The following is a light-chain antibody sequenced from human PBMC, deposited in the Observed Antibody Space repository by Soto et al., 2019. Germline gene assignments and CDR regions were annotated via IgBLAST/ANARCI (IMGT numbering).Light chain of an antibody. J-gene: IGKJ2*01. V-gene: IGKV3-20*01. Sequence: EIVLTQSPGNLSLSPGERATLSCRASETVSNNYLAWYQQKYGQAPRLLIYGASNRATDIPDRFSGGGSGTDFTLTISRLEHEDSALYHCQQYGSSPTFGQGTKLELK. CDR1: ETVSNNY. CDR2: GAS. CDR3: QQYGSSPT.